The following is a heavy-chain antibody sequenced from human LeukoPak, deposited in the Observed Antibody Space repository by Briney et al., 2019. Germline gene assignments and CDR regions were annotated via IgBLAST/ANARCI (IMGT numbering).Heavy chain of an antibody. CDR1: GGTFSSYA. V-gene: IGHV1-69*05. Sequence: SVKVSCKASGGTFSSYAISWVRQAPGQGLEWMGRIIPIFGTANYAQKFQGRVTITTDESTSTAYMELSSLRSEDTAVYYCARDRIAAAGDFDYSRQGTLVTVSS. J-gene: IGHJ4*02. D-gene: IGHD6-13*01. CDR3: ARDRIAAAGDFDY. CDR2: IIPIFGTA.